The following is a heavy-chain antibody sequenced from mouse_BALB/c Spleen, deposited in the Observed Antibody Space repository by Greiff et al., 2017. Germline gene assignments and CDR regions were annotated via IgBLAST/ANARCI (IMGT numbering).Heavy chain of an antibody. CDR2: ISSGGSYT. D-gene: IGHD2-1*01. Sequence: EVQLVESGGGLVKPGGSLKLSCAASRFTFSSYAMSWVRQSPEKRLEWVAEISSGGSYTYYPDTVTGRFTISRDNAKNTLYLEMSSLRSEDTAMYYCARDGKAPFDYWGQGTTLTVSS. CDR3: ARDGKAPFDY. V-gene: IGHV5-9-4*01. J-gene: IGHJ2*01. CDR1: RFTFSSYA.